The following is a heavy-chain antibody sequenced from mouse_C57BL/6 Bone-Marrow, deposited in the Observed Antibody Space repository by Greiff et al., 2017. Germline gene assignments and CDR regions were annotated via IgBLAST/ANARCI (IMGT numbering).Heavy chain of an antibody. CDR1: GFTFSDYG. CDR3: ARDSYGSSYDWYFDG. J-gene: IGHJ1*03. CDR2: ISSGSSTI. Sequence: EVQGVESGGGLVKPGGSLKLSCAASGFTFSDYGMHWVRQAPEKGLEWVAYISSGSSTISYADTVKGRFTISSDNAKNTLFLQMTSLRSADTAMYYCARDSYGSSYDWYFDGWGTGTTVTVSS. V-gene: IGHV5-17*01. D-gene: IGHD1-1*01.